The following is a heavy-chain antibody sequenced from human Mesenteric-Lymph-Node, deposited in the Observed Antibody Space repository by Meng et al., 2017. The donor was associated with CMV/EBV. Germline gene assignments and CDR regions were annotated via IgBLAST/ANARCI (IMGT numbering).Heavy chain of an antibody. J-gene: IGHJ5*02. CDR2: INHSGST. Sequence: TCTVYGGSFIGYYWSWSRQPPGKGLEGIGEINHSGSTNYNPSLKGRVTISVDTSKNQFSLKLSSVTAADTAVYYCARELLPRSGWFDPWGQGTLVTYPQ. CDR3: ARELLPRSGWFDP. V-gene: IGHV4-34*01. D-gene: IGHD2-15*01. CDR1: GGSFIGYY.